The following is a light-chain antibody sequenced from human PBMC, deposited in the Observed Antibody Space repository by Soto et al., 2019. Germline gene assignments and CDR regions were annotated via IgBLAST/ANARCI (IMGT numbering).Light chain of an antibody. CDR1: QSISSY. Sequence: DIQMTPSPSSLSASVGDRVTITCRASQSISSYLNWYQQKPGKAPKLLIYAASSLQSGVPSRFSGSGSGTDFTLTISSLQPEDFATYYCQQSYSTPLTFGGGTRWIS. CDR3: QQSYSTPLT. J-gene: IGKJ4*01. CDR2: AAS. V-gene: IGKV1-39*01.